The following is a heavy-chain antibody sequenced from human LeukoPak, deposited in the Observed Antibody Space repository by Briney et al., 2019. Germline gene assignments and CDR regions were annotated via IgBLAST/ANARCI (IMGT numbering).Heavy chain of an antibody. V-gene: IGHV3-30*18. Sequence: GRSLRLSCAASGFTFSNYGMHWVRQAPGKGLEWVAVISYEGSNKYYADSVKGRFTISRDNSKNTLYLQMNSLRAEDTAVYYCAKPHYDSSGYYYFDYWGQGTLVTVSS. CDR1: GFTFSNYG. CDR3: AKPHYDSSGYYYFDY. CDR2: ISYEGSNK. D-gene: IGHD3-22*01. J-gene: IGHJ4*02.